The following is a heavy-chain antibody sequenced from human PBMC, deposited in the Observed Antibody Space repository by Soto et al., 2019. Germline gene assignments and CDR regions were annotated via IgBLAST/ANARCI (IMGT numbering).Heavy chain of an antibody. CDR1: GYTFTIYY. Sequence: QVQLVQSGAEVKKPGASVKVACKASGYTFTIYYMHWVRQAPGQGLEWMGIINPSGGSTSYAQMFQGRVTMTRDTSTGTVYMELSSLRSEDTAIYYCARSRDRFDYWGQGTLVTVSS. V-gene: IGHV1-46*01. J-gene: IGHJ4*02. CDR3: ARSRDRFDY. CDR2: INPSGGST.